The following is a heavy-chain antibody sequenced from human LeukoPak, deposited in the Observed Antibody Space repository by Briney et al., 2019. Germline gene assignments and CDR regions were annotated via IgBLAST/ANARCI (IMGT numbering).Heavy chain of an antibody. V-gene: IGHV4-34*01. CDR3: ARGNNWNGDAFDI. D-gene: IGHD1-20*01. Sequence: PSETLSLTCAVYGGSFSGYYWSWIRQPPGKGLEWIGEINHSGSTNYNPSLKSRVTISVDTSKNQFSLKLSSVTAADTAVYYCARGNNWNGDAFDIWGQGTMVTVSS. CDR1: GGSFSGYY. CDR2: INHSGST. J-gene: IGHJ3*02.